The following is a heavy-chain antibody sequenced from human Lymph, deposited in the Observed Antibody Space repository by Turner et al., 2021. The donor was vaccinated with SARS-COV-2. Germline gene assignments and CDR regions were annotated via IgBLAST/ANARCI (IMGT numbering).Heavy chain of an antibody. D-gene: IGHD1-1*01. CDR1: GYTLTELS. Sequence: QVQLVQSGAEVKKPGASVKVSCKVSGYTLTELSIHWVRQAPGKGLEWMGGFDPEDGETIYAQKFQGRVTMTEDTSTDTAYMELSSLRSEDTAVYYCATLKSNWNILTGRYYFDFWGQGTLVTVSS. V-gene: IGHV1-24*01. CDR3: ATLKSNWNILTGRYYFDF. J-gene: IGHJ4*02. CDR2: FDPEDGET.